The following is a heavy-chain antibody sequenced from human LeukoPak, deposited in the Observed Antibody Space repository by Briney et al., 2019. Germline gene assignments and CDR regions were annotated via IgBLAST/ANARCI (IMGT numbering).Heavy chain of an antibody. J-gene: IGHJ4*02. CDR2: IYYSGNT. Sequence: PSETLSLTCTVSGVSISSSNSYWGWIRQPPGKGLEWIGSIYYSGNTYYNASLKSRVTISVDTSKNQFSLKLSSVTAADTAVYYCARDLGSHDYAYWGQGTLVTVSS. CDR1: GVSISSSNSY. V-gene: IGHV4-39*07. D-gene: IGHD4-17*01. CDR3: ARDLGSHDYAY.